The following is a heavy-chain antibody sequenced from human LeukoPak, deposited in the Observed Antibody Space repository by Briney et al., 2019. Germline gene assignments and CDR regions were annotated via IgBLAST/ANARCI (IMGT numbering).Heavy chain of an antibody. CDR1: GFTFSSYW. D-gene: IGHD5-12*01. V-gene: IGHV3-7*01. CDR2: IKQDGSEK. Sequence: GGSLRLSCAASGFTFSSYWMSWVRQAPGKGLEWVANIKQDGSEKYYVDSVKGRFTISRDNAKNSLYLQMNSLRAEDTAVYYCAREPKHSGYDGGIWFDPWGQGTLVTVSS. J-gene: IGHJ5*02. CDR3: AREPKHSGYDGGIWFDP.